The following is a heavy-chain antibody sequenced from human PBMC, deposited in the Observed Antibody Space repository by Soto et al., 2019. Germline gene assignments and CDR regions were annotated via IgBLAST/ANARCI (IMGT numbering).Heavy chain of an antibody. V-gene: IGHV4-4*07. CDR1: GGSINTFY. CDR2: IFSSGST. Sequence: SETLSLTCTVSGGSINTFYWSWVRQPAGKGLEWIGRIFSSGSTSLNPSLEGRVAMSVDTSKNHFSLNLSSVTAADMAVYYCAREGSYSAYNFAHGIQLWSFDFWGQGALVTVSS. CDR3: AREGSYSAYNFAHGIQLWSFDF. D-gene: IGHD5-12*01. J-gene: IGHJ4*02.